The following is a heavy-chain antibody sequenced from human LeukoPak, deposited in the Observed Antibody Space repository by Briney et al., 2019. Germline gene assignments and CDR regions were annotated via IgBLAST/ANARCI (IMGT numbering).Heavy chain of an antibody. V-gene: IGHV4-34*01. Sequence: SETLSLTCAVYGGSFSGYYWSWIRQPPGKGLEWIGEINHSGSTNYNPSLKSRVTMSVNTSKNQFSLKLSSVTAADTAVYYCARGYITMMIDYWGQGTLVTVSS. J-gene: IGHJ4*02. CDR3: ARGYITMMIDY. CDR2: INHSGST. D-gene: IGHD3-22*01. CDR1: GGSFSGYY.